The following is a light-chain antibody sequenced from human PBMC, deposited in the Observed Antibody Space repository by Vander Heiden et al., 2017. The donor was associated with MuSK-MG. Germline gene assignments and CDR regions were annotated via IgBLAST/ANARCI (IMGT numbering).Light chain of an antibody. CDR1: SRDVGGNKY. V-gene: IGLV2-14*01. CDR3: SSYNSRSTV. Sequence: SALTQPASVSGSPGQSITISCTGTSRDVGGNKYVSWYQKHQAKGARLEINQVNTRPSGVSNRFSGSKSGNTASLTISGLQAEDEASYYCSSYNSRSTVFGGGTKLTVL. CDR2: QVN. J-gene: IGLJ2*01.